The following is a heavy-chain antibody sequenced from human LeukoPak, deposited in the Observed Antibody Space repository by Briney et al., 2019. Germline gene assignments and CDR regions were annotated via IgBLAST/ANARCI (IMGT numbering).Heavy chain of an antibody. V-gene: IGHV3-33*01. Sequence: GGSLRLSCAAPGFTFNRSGMHWVRQAPVKGLEWVSVIWYDGSNKDYADSVKGRFTISRDNSKNTLYLQMSGLRAEDTAVYYCATSAHIEVGTAPPPDYWGQGTLVTVTS. CDR3: ATSAHIEVGTAPPPDY. J-gene: IGHJ4*02. CDR1: GFTFNRSG. D-gene: IGHD2-21*02. CDR2: IWYDGSNK.